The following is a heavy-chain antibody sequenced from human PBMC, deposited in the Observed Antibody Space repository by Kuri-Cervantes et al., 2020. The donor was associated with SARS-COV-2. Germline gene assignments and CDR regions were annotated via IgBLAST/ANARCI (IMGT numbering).Heavy chain of an antibody. CDR2: ISGRGDNT. CDR3: AKGTTTYTSPFDC. J-gene: IGHJ4*02. Sequence: GESLKISCAASGFPFDNYAMTWVRQAPGKGLEWVSTISGRGDNTYFAASVKGRFTISRDNFMNMLFLQMSSLRADDTAVYYCAKGTTTYTSPFDCWGQGTLVTVSS. V-gene: IGHV3-23*01. D-gene: IGHD1-14*01. CDR1: GFPFDNYA.